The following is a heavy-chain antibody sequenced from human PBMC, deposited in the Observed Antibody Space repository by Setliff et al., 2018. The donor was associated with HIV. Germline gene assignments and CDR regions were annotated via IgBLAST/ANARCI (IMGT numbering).Heavy chain of an antibody. V-gene: IGHV3-48*01. CDR3: ASAGDYVGY. J-gene: IGHJ4*02. Sequence: PGGSLRLSCVASGFTFNTYEMNWVRQAPGKGLEWVSYISSTSSFTTYADSVKGRFTISRDNAKNLLYLQMNSLRAEDTAVYYCASAGDYVGYWGQGTLVTVSS. CDR1: GFTFNTYE. CDR2: ISSTSSFT.